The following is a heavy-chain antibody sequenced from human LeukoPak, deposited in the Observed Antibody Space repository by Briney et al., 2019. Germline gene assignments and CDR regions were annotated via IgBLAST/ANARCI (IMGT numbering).Heavy chain of an antibody. J-gene: IGHJ4*02. CDR3: ARLGPQVVYSSSLNGPSVFDY. CDR2: IYYSGST. CDR1: GGSISSSSYY. D-gene: IGHD6-13*01. V-gene: IGHV4-39*07. Sequence: PSETLSLTCTVSGGSISSSSYYWGWIRQPPGKGLEWIGSIYYSGSTYYNPSLKSRVTISVDTSKNQFSLKLSSVTAADTAVYYCARLGPQVVYSSSLNGPSVFDYWGQGTLVTVSS.